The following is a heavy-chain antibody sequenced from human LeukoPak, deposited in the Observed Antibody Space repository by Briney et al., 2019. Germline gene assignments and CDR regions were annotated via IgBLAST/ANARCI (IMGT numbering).Heavy chain of an antibody. V-gene: IGHV4-59*01. CDR1: GGSISSYY. D-gene: IGHD1-14*01. CDR3: ARGHYRTSAFDI. CDR2: IYYSGST. J-gene: IGHJ3*02. Sequence: SETLSLTCTVSGGSISSYYWSWIRQPPGKGLEWIGYIYYSGSTNDNPSLKSRVTISVETSKNPFSLNLSALTAATTPLSSSARGHYRTSAFDIRGQRTKVTVSS.